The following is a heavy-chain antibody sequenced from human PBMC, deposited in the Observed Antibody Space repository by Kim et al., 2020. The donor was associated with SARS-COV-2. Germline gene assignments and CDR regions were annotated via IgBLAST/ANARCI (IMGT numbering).Heavy chain of an antibody. CDR3: AKDSYILTGYTMNWYFDL. D-gene: IGHD3-9*01. CDR1: GFTFSSYA. Sequence: GGSLRLSCAASGFTFSSYAMSWVRQAPGKGLEWVSAISGSGGSTYYADSVKGRFTISRDNSKNTLYLQMNSLRAEDTAVYYCAKDSYILTGYTMNWYFDLWGRGTLVTVSS. CDR2: ISGSGGST. V-gene: IGHV3-23*01. J-gene: IGHJ2*01.